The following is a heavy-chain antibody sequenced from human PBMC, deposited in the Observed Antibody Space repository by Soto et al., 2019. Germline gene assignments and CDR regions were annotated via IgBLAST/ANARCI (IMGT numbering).Heavy chain of an antibody. CDR3: ARDVNTMVRGVIQNWFDP. D-gene: IGHD3-10*01. CDR1: GGSISSGGYY. J-gene: IGHJ5*02. V-gene: IGHV4-31*03. CDR2: IYYSGST. Sequence: PSETLSFTCTVSGGSISSGGYYWSWIRQHPGKGLEWIGYIYYSGSTYYNPSLKSRVTISVDTSKNQFSLKLSSVTAADTAVYYCARDVNTMVRGVIQNWFDPWGQGTLVTVSS.